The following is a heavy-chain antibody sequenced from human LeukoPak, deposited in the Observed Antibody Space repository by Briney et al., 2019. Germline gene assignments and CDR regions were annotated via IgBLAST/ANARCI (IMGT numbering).Heavy chain of an antibody. CDR3: ARSSYAHWFDP. CDR1: GYTFTSNY. Sequence: ASVKVSCKASGYTFTSNYIHWVRQAPGQGLEWMGIINPSGGSTSYAQKFQGRVTMTRDMSTSTVYMELSSLRSEDTAVYYCARSSYAHWFDPWGQGTLVTVSS. J-gene: IGHJ5*02. CDR2: INPSGGST. D-gene: IGHD3-10*01. V-gene: IGHV1-46*01.